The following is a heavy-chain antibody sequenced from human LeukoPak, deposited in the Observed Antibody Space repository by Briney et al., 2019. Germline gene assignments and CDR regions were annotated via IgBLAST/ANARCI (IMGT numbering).Heavy chain of an antibody. J-gene: IGHJ4*02. CDR3: VKDDRPYRIAVAAGDY. D-gene: IGHD6-19*01. CDR2: ISYDGSTE. Sequence: GKSLRLSCAASGFTSSSYGMHCVRQAPGKGLEGAAVISYDGSTEYYADSVKGRFTISRDNSKNTLYLQINSLRAEDTAVYYCVKDDRPYRIAVAAGDYWGQGTLVTVSS. CDR1: GFTSSSYG. V-gene: IGHV3-30*18.